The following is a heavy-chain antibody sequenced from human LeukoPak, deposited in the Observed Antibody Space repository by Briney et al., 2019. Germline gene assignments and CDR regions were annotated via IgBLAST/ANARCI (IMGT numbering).Heavy chain of an antibody. CDR3: ARAEGYCSSTSCSLFDY. CDR1: GYTFTSYA. Sequence: ASVKVSCKASGYTFTSYAMNWVRQAPGQELEWMGWINTNTGNPTYAQGFTGRFVFSLDTFVSTAYLQIGSLKAEDTAVYYCARAEGYCSSTSCSLFDYWGQGTLVTVSS. CDR2: INTNTGNP. D-gene: IGHD2-2*01. V-gene: IGHV7-4-1*01. J-gene: IGHJ4*02.